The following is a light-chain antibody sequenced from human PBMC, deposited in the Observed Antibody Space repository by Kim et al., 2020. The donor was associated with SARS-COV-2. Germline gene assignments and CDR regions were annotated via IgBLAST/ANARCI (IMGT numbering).Light chain of an antibody. V-gene: IGLV2-14*03. CDR2: DVT. J-gene: IGLJ3*02. CDR1: TADIGGYNS. CDR3: SSYTRSTTWV. Sequence: QSALTQPASVSGSPVQSISISCSGTTADIGGYNSVAWYQHHPGKAPHLIIFDVTYRPSGVSTRFSGAKSGNTASLTISELHPEDEADYYCSSYTRSTTWVFAGGTQLTFL.